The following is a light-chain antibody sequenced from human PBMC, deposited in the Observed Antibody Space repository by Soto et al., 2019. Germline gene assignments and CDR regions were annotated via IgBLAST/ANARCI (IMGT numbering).Light chain of an antibody. CDR3: VQSVRFPLT. V-gene: IGKV2-24*01. CDR2: KVS. CDR1: QSFVHTDGNTY. J-gene: IGKJ4*01. Sequence: EIVMTQTPLYSPVTLGQPARISCRICQSFVHTDGNTYLSWLHQRPGQPPRLLIYKVSVRFSGVPDRFSGSGTGIDFTLKISRVEAEDVGVYYCVQSVRFPLTFGGGAKVDIK.